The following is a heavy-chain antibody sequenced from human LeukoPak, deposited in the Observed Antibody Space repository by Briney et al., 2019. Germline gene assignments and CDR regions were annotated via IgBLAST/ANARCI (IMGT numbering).Heavy chain of an antibody. V-gene: IGHV1-46*03. J-gene: IGHJ5*02. CDR3: ARDNSVGDIAWWFDP. CDR2: INPSGSST. CDR1: GYSFTSHY. D-gene: IGHD3-16*02. Sequence: ASVKVSCKASGYSFTSHYMHWGRQAPGQGLEWMGLINPSGSSTLYAPKFQGRVTMTRDMSTTTDYMQLSSLRSEDTAVYYCARDNSVGDIAWWFDPWGQGTLVTVSS.